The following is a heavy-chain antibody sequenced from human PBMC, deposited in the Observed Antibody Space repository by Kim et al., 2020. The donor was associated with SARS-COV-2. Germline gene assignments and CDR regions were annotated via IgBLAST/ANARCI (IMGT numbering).Heavy chain of an antibody. V-gene: IGHV7-4-1*02. CDR3: ATNRWGSGY. J-gene: IGHJ4*01. CDR1: GNTFTTSA. D-gene: IGHD7-27*01. Sequence: ASVKVSCKTSGNTFTTSAVNWVRQAPGQGLEWMGWISTLTGNPTYAQGFTGRFTFSLDTSASTAYLQISSLRSEDTAVYYCATNRWGSGYWGHGTRVTVS. CDR2: ISTLTGNP.